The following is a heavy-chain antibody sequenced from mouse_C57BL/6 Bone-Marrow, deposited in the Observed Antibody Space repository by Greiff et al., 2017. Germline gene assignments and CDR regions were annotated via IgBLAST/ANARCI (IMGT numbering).Heavy chain of an antibody. CDR2: INPDSSTI. D-gene: IGHD1-2*01. CDR1: GFDFSRYW. V-gene: IGHV4-1*02. CDR3: ERLQCYGDDDY. Sequence: VKLLESGGGLVQPGGSLKLSCAASGFDFSRYWMSWVRQAPGKGLEWIGEINPDSSTINYTPSLKDKFIISRDNSKNTLYLQMSKVRSEDTALYYCERLQCYGDDDYWGQGTTLTVSS. J-gene: IGHJ2*01.